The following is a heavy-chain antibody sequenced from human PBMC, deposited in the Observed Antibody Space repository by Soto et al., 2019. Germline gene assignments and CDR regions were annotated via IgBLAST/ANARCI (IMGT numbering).Heavy chain of an antibody. CDR1: GYTFTSYG. CDR2: ISGYNGTT. J-gene: IGHJ5*02. Sequence: QVQLVQSGAEVKKPGASVKVSCKASGYTFTSYGISWVRQAPGQGVEWMGWISGYNGTTNNAQKLQGRVTMTTGTSTRTAYLALGLLMSDTTAVYYSGWARRRSYSFGPWGQGTLVTVSS. D-gene: IGHD2-21*01. CDR3: GWARRRSYSFGP. V-gene: IGHV1-18*01.